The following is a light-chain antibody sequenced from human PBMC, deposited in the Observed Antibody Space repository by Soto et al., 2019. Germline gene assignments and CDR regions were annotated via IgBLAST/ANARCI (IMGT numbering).Light chain of an antibody. Sequence: QSVLTQPASVSGSPGQSITISCTGTSSDIGGYNYVSWYQQHPGKVPKLIIYDVSNRPSGVSNRFSGSKSGKTASLTISGLQAEDDADYYCSSYASSGTPWVFGGGTKLTVL. J-gene: IGLJ3*02. V-gene: IGLV2-14*01. CDR3: SSYASSGTPWV. CDR1: SSDIGGYNY. CDR2: DVS.